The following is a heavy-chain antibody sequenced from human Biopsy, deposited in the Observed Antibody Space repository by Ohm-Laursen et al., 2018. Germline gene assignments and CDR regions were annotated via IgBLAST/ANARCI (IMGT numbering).Heavy chain of an antibody. V-gene: IGHV1-2*02. CDR2: IDPDGGRT. D-gene: IGHD2-15*01. J-gene: IGHJ4*02. CDR3: VRDPYCSGGNCYSPLDH. CDR1: GYTFSLYH. Sequence: SVKVSCKASGYTFSLYHIHWVRQAPGQGLEWMGWIDPDGGRTSFGQNFQGRVTMTSDTSTGTAYLELTRLRSDDTAVYYCVRDPYCSGGNCYSPLDHWGQGTLVTVSA.